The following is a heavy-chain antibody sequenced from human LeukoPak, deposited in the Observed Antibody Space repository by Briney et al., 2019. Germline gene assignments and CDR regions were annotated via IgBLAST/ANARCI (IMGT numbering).Heavy chain of an antibody. CDR2: INWNGGST. Sequence: GGSLRLSCAASGFTFDDYGMSWVRQAPGKGLEWVSGINWNGGSTGYADSVKGRFTISRDNAKNSLYLQMNSLRAEDTALYYCARLMYYYGSGSSYYFDYRGQGTLVTVSS. D-gene: IGHD3-10*01. J-gene: IGHJ4*02. CDR3: ARLMYYYGSGSSYYFDY. V-gene: IGHV3-20*04. CDR1: GFTFDDYG.